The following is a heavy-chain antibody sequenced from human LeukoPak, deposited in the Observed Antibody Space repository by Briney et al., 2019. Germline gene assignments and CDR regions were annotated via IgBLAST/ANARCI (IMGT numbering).Heavy chain of an antibody. CDR2: ISHDGRNK. CDR3: ARGSHQDYFGSMTYLFDY. D-gene: IGHD3-10*01. Sequence: PGGSLRLSCAASGFTFSSYTIHWVRQAPGKGLGWVALISHDGRNKNYAESVKGRLTISRDNSKRTLYLEVNSLRPDDTAVYFCARGSHQDYFGSMTYLFDYWGQGTLVTVSS. CDR1: GFTFSSYT. J-gene: IGHJ4*02. V-gene: IGHV3-30*04.